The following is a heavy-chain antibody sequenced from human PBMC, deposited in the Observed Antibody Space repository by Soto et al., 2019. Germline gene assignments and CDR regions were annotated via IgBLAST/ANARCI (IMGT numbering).Heavy chain of an antibody. D-gene: IGHD3-10*01. CDR1: GDSVSSNSAA. CDR2: TYYRSKWYN. V-gene: IGHV6-1*01. CDR3: ARVNMGRGYGMDV. Sequence: PSQTLSLTCAISGDSVSSNSAAWNWIRQSPSRGLKWLGRTYYRSKWYNDKTVSVKSRITINPDKSKKQISLQLNTVTPEGTAVYYCARVNMGRGYGMDVWGQGTTVTVSS. J-gene: IGHJ6*02.